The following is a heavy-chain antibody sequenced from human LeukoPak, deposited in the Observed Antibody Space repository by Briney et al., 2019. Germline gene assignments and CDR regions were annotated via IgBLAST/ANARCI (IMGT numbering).Heavy chain of an antibody. CDR3: AKEARDGYNSFYFDY. CDR2: IYSGGST. CDR1: GFTVSSNY. V-gene: IGHV3-53*01. J-gene: IGHJ4*02. Sequence: PGGSLRLSCAASGFTVSSNYMSWVRQAPGKGLEWVSVIYSGGSTYYADSVKGRFTISRDNSKNTLYLQMNSLRAEDTAVYYCAKEARDGYNSFYFDYWGQGTLVTVSS. D-gene: IGHD5-24*01.